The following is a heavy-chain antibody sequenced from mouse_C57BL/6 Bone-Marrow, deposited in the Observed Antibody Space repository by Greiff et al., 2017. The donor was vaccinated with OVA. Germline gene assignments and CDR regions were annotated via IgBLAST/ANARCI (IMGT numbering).Heavy chain of an antibody. CDR1: GFSFNTYA. CDR2: IRSKSNNYAT. D-gene: IGHD1-1*01. V-gene: IGHV10-1*01. J-gene: IGHJ4*01. Sequence: EVKLMESGGGLVQPKGSLKLSCAASGFSFNTYAMNWVRQAPGKGLEWVARIRSKSNNYATYYADSVKDRFTISRDDSESMLYLQMNNLKTEDTAMYYCVRHYYYGGYAMDYWGQGTSVTVSS. CDR3: VRHYYYGGYAMDY.